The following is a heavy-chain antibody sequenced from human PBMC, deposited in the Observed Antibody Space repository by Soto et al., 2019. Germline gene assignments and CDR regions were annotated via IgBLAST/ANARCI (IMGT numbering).Heavy chain of an antibody. V-gene: IGHV5-51*01. J-gene: IGHJ6*02. Sequence: GESLKISCKGSGYSFTSYWIGWVRQMPGKGLEWMGIIYPGDSDTRYSPSFQGQVTISADKSISTAYLQWSSLKASDTAMYYCARLGPKTDYDFWSGYDSSPNHYYSYGMDVWGQGTTVTVSS. CDR1: GYSFTSYW. D-gene: IGHD3-3*01. CDR3: ARLGPKTDYDFWSGYDSSPNHYYSYGMDV. CDR2: IYPGDSDT.